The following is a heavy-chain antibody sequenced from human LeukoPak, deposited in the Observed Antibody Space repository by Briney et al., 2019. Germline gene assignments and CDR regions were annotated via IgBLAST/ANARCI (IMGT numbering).Heavy chain of an antibody. CDR1: GFTFSSYA. Sequence: PGGSLRLSCAASGFTFSSYAMSWVRQAPGKGLEWASAISGSGGSTYYADSVKGRFTISRDNSKNTLYLQMNSLRAEDTAVYYCAKRLSSGWYFYSDHFDYWGQGTLVNV. CDR2: ISGSGGST. V-gene: IGHV3-23*01. J-gene: IGHJ4*02. D-gene: IGHD6-19*01. CDR3: AKRLSSGWYFYSDHFDY.